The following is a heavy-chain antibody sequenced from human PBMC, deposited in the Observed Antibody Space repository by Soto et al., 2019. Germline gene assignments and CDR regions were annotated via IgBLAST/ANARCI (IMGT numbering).Heavy chain of an antibody. CDR1: GFTFSSYA. CDR2: ISYDGSNK. D-gene: IGHD3-10*01. CDR3: ARDPVPPSYYYYYYGMDV. Sequence: QVQLVESGGGVVQPGRSLRLSCAASGFTFSSYAMHWVRQAPGKGLEWVAVISYDGSNKYYADSVKGRFTISRDNSKNTLYLQMNSLRAEDTAVYYCARDPVPPSYYYYYYGMDVWGQGTTVTVSS. V-gene: IGHV3-30-3*01. J-gene: IGHJ6*02.